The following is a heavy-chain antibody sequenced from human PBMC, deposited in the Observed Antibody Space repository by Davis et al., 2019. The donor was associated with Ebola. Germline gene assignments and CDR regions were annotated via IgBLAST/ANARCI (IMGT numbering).Heavy chain of an antibody. J-gene: IGHJ1*01. V-gene: IGHV4-34*01. CDR2: INHSGST. CDR1: GGSLSGNY. D-gene: IGHD2-2*01. Sequence: MPSETLSLTCAVYGGSLSGNYWSWIRQLPGRGLEWIGEINHSGSTNYNPSLKSRVTISVDTSKNQFSLKLSSVTAAGTAVYYCARGPAVPAVMWYFHHWGQGTLVTVSS. CDR3: ARGPAVPAVMWYFHH.